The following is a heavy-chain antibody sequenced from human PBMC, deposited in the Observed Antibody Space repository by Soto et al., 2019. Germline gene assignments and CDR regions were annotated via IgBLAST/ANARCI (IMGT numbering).Heavy chain of an antibody. Sequence: GGSLRLSCTASGFTFRNYGLNWVRQAPGKGLEWVAAISGSGLTKAYADSVKGRFTISRDNSKNTLFLQMNDLRAEDTALYYCAKDENIVVENDARRYHYYAMDVWGQGTTVTVSS. V-gene: IGHV3-23*01. CDR3: AKDENIVVENDARRYHYYAMDV. CDR1: GFTFRNYG. J-gene: IGHJ6*02. D-gene: IGHD2-15*01. CDR2: ISGSGLTK.